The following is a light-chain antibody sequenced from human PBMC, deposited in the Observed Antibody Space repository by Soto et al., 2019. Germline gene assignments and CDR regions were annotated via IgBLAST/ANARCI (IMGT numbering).Light chain of an antibody. Sequence: PGPEITVYCSGTSSDIGAHNFVPWYQQHPGKAPKLIIYEVINRPSGVSDRFSGSKSGNTASLTISGLQSEDEADYYCNSYTTSNTFVFGSGTKVTVL. J-gene: IGLJ1*01. V-gene: IGLV2-14*03. CDR1: SSDIGAHNF. CDR3: NSYTTSNTFV. CDR2: EVI.